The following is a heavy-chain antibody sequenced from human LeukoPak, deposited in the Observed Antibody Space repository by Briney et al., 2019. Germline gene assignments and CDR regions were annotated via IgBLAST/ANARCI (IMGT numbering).Heavy chain of an antibody. Sequence: GGSLRLSCVGSGFDFSSYTMNWVRQAPGKGLEWLTFILYNERNEFYEDSVKGRFTVSRDNSKSALYLQMNSLRPEDTAVYYCTRDAVAYSSVYGAGKHFGDWGQGTLVTVSS. CDR1: GFDFSSYT. V-gene: IGHV3-30*14. J-gene: IGHJ4*02. D-gene: IGHD5/OR15-5a*01. CDR2: ILYNERNE. CDR3: TRDAVAYSSVYGAGKHFGD.